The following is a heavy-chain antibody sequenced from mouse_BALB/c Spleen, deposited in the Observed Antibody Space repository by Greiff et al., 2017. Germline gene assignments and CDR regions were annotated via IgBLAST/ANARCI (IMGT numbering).Heavy chain of an antibody. CDR1: GFTFSSFG. CDR2: ISSGRSTI. Sequence: EVKLVESGGGLVQPGGSRKLSCAASGFTFSSFGMHWVRQAPEKGLEWVAYISSGRSTIYYADTVKGRFTISRDNPKNTLFLQMTSLRSEDTAMYYCARWDGNYYYFDYWGQGTTLTVSA. V-gene: IGHV5-17*02. J-gene: IGHJ2*01. CDR3: ARWDGNYYYFDY. D-gene: IGHD2-1*01.